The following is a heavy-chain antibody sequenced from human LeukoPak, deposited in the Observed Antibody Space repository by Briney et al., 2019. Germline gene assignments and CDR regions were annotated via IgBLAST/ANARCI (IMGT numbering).Heavy chain of an antibody. CDR2: ISKDGSTS. Sequence: GGSLRLSCEASGFTFSNHWMHWVRQAPWKGLAWVSVISKDGSTSIYADSVRGRLTISRDNAKNTLYLQMNSLRVEDTSVYYCARDYYMGIVDQWGQGTRVTVSS. CDR1: GFTFSNHW. D-gene: IGHD3-22*01. V-gene: IGHV3-74*01. J-gene: IGHJ5*02. CDR3: ARDYYMGIVDQ.